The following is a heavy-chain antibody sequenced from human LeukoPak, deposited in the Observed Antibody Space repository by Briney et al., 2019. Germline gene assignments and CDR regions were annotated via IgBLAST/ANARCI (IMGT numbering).Heavy chain of an antibody. CDR3: AKLDITMIGGV. D-gene: IGHD3-10*02. CDR2: ISSSSSTI. V-gene: IGHV3-48*03. J-gene: IGHJ6*04. Sequence: GGSLRLSCAASGFTLRSFEMNWVRQAPGKGLEGVSYISSSSSTIYYADSVKGRFTISRDNAKNSLYLQMNSLRAEDTAVYYCAKLDITMIGGVWGKGTTVTISS. CDR1: GFTLRSFE.